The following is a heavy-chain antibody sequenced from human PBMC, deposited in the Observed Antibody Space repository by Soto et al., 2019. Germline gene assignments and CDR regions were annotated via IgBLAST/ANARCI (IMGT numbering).Heavy chain of an antibody. D-gene: IGHD6-6*01. CDR1: GFTFSSYA. V-gene: IGHV3-23*01. J-gene: IGHJ4*02. CDR2: ISGSGGST. CDR3: ANSPIAARPYFDY. Sequence: GGSLRLSCAASGFTFSSYAMSWVRKAPGKGLEWVSAISGSGGSTYYADSVKGRFTISRDNSKNTLYLQMNSLRAEDTAVYYCANSPIAARPYFDYWGQGTLVTVSS.